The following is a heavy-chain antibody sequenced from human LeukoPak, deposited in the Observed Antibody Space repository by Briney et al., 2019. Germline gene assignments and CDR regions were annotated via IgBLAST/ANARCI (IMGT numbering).Heavy chain of an antibody. CDR1: GGSINIYY. Sequence: SETLSLTCNVSGGSINIYYWNWIRQPPGKGLEWIGYFYYSGSTSYNSSLKSRVTMSLDRSKNQFSLKLNYVTAADTAVYYCARGTKDYSYGMDVWGLGTTVTVSS. J-gene: IGHJ6*02. CDR3: ARGTKDYSYGMDV. CDR2: FYYSGST. V-gene: IGHV4-59*12.